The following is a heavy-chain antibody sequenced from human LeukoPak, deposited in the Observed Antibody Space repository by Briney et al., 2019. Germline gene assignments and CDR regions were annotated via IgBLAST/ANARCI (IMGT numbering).Heavy chain of an antibody. Sequence: ASVKVSCKASGYTFTSYGIIWVRQAPGQGLEWMGWISAYNGNTNYAQKLQGRVTMTTDTSTSTAYMELRSLRSDDTAVYYCARDGRVGAPNDAFDIWGQGTMVTVSS. CDR3: ARDGRVGAPNDAFDI. CDR2: ISAYNGNT. V-gene: IGHV1-18*01. CDR1: GYTFTSYG. J-gene: IGHJ3*02. D-gene: IGHD2-15*01.